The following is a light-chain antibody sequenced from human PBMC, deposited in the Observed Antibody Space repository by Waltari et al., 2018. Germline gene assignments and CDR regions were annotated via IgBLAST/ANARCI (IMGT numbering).Light chain of an antibody. CDR3: CSYAGRLTFV. Sequence: QSALTQPRSVSGSPGQSVTIPCTGTSSDVGGYNYVSWYQQHPGKAPKLLIYDVNKWPSGVPDRFSGSKSGNTASLTISGLRTDDEADYYCCSYAGRLTFVFGTGTSVTVL. CDR1: SSDVGGYNY. CDR2: DVN. J-gene: IGLJ1*01. V-gene: IGLV2-11*01.